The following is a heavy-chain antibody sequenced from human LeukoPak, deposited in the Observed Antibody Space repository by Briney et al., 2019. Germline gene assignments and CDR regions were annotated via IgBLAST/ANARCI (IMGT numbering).Heavy chain of an antibody. Sequence: SETLSLTCTVSGGSISSSSYYWGWIRQPPGKGLEWIGSIYYSGSTYYNPSLKSRVTISVDTSKNQFSLKLSSVTAADTAVYYCARGDQLYDFWSGYFDYWGQGTLVTVSS. V-gene: IGHV4-39*07. J-gene: IGHJ4*02. CDR3: ARGDQLYDFWSGYFDY. CDR2: IYYSGST. CDR1: GGSISSSSYY. D-gene: IGHD3-3*01.